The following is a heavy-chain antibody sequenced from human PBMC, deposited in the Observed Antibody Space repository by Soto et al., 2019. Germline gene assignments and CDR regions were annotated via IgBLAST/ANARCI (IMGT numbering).Heavy chain of an antibody. CDR2: ISGSGGST. CDR3: AKGILGGTIFGAEWGAFDI. V-gene: IGHV3-23*01. D-gene: IGHD3-3*01. J-gene: IGHJ3*02. Sequence: GGSLRLSCAASGFTFSSYAMSWVRQAPGKGLEWVSAISGSGGSTYYADSVKGRFTISRDNSKNTLYLQMNSLRAEDTAVYYCAKGILGGTIFGAEWGAFDIWGQGTMVTVSS. CDR1: GFTFSSYA.